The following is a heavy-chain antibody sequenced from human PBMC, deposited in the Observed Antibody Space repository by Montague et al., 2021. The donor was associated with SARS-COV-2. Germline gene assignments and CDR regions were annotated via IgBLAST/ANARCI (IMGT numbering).Heavy chain of an antibody. CDR1: GGSFSGYY. CDR3: ACGEITTRGLIYYYGMDV. CDR2: INHSGST. D-gene: IGHD4-11*01. J-gene: IGHJ6*02. Sequence: SETLSLTCAVYGGSFSGYYWTWIRQSPRKGLEWIGEINHSGSTNYNPSFKSRVTISVDTSKNQFSLKLSSVTAADTAVYYCACGEITTRGLIYYYGMDVWGQGTTVTVSS. V-gene: IGHV4-34*01.